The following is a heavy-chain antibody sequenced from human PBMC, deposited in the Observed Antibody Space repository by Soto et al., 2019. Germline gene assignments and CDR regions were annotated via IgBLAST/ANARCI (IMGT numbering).Heavy chain of an antibody. CDR2: IYHSGST. CDR1: GGSISSGGYS. CDR3: ARVPGP. V-gene: IGHV4-30-2*01. J-gene: IGHJ5*02. Sequence: SETLCLTCAVSGGSISSGGYSWSWIRQPPGKGLEWIGYIYHSGSTYYNPSLKSRVTISVDRSKNQFSLKLSSVTAADTAVYYCARVPGPWGQGTLVTVSS.